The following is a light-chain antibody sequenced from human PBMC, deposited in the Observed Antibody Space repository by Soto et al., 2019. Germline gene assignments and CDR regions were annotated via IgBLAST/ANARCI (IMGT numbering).Light chain of an antibody. V-gene: IGLV2-14*01. Sequence: QSVLTQPASVSGSPGQSITISCTGTSSDIGYYNYVSWYQQHPGKAPKLMIYEVTNRPSGVSNRFSGSKSGDTASLTISGLQAEDEADYYCSSHTTSSTRVFGGGTKLTVL. J-gene: IGLJ3*02. CDR2: EVT. CDR1: SSDIGYYNY. CDR3: SSHTTSSTRV.